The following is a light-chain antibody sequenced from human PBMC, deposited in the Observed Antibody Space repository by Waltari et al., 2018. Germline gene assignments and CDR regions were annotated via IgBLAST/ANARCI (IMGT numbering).Light chain of an antibody. V-gene: IGLV3-1*01. Sequence: SYELTQPPSVSVSPGQTASITCSGDRLADKYTCWYQQKPGQSPVLVIYQDTKRPSGSPERFSGSTSGNTATLTISGTQAVDEADYYCQAWDGSTVVFGGGTKLTVL. J-gene: IGLJ2*01. CDR1: RLADKY. CDR3: QAWDGSTVV. CDR2: QDT.